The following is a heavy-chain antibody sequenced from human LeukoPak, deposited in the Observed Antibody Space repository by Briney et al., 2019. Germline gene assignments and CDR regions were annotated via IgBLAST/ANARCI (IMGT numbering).Heavy chain of an antibody. Sequence: PLETLSLTCTVSGGSISSGGYYWSWLRQHPGKGLKWIGYIYYSGSTYYNPSLKSRVTISVDTSKNQFSLKLSSVTAADTAVYYCGRGEVGGAVAGRGGVDYWGQGTLVPVSS. V-gene: IGHV4-31*03. J-gene: IGHJ4*02. D-gene: IGHD6-19*01. CDR2: IYYSGST. CDR3: GRGEVGGAVAGRGGVDY. CDR1: GGSISSGGYY.